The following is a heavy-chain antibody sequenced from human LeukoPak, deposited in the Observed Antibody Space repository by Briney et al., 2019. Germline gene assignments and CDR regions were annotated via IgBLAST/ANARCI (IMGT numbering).Heavy chain of an antibody. CDR2: ISGSGGST. V-gene: IGHV3-23*01. J-gene: IGHJ4*02. CDR1: GFTFSSYA. Sequence: GGSLRLSCAASGFTFSSYAMSWVRQAPGKGLEWVSAISGSGGSTYYADSVKGRFTISRDNSKNTLYLQMNSLRAEDTAVYYCAKGQGAIVVVVAARFLDYWGQGTLVTVSS. CDR3: AKGQGAIVVVVAARFLDY. D-gene: IGHD2-15*01.